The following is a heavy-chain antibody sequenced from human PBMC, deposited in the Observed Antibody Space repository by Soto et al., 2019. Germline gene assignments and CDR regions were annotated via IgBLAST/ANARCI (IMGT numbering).Heavy chain of an antibody. D-gene: IGHD6-25*01. CDR3: ARDSPQGLDY. CDR1: GFTFSSSA. Sequence: QVQLVESGGGVVQPGRSLRLSCAASGFTFSSSAMHWVRQAPGKGLEWVAGIAYDGSNKYHADSVMGRFTISRDNSKNPLYVQMNSLRGEDTAVYYCARDSPQGLDYWGQGALVTVSS. V-gene: IGHV3-30-3*01. CDR2: IAYDGSNK. J-gene: IGHJ4*02.